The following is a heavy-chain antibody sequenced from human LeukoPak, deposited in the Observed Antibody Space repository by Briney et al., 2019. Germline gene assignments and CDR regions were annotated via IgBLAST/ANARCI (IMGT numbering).Heavy chain of an antibody. D-gene: IGHD6-19*01. Sequence: PGGSLRLSCAASGFTFSSYSMNWVRQAPGKGLEWVSSISSSSSYIYYADPVRGRFTISRDNAKNSLYLQMNSLRAEDTAVYYCARDLLYDSSGCSHWGQGTLVTVSS. J-gene: IGHJ4*02. CDR2: ISSSSSYI. V-gene: IGHV3-21*01. CDR1: GFTFSSYS. CDR3: ARDLLYDSSGCSH.